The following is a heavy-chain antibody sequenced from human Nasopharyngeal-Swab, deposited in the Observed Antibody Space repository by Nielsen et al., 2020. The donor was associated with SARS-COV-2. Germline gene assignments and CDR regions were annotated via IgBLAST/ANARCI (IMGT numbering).Heavy chain of an antibody. Sequence: SETLSLTCTASGYSISSGYYWGWIRQPPGKGLEWIGSIYHSGSTYYNPPLKSRVTISVDTSKNQFSLKLSSVTAADTAVYYCARGHSSSSQYFDYWGQGTLVTVSS. CDR2: IYHSGST. CDR1: GYSISSGYY. CDR3: ARGHSSSSQYFDY. V-gene: IGHV4-38-2*02. J-gene: IGHJ4*02. D-gene: IGHD6-6*01.